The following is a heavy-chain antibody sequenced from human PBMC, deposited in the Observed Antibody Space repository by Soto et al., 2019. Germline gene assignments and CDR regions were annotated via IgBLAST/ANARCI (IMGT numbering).Heavy chain of an antibody. J-gene: IGHJ4*02. D-gene: IGHD2-21*01. CDR2: ISHDGKEK. Sequence: QVQLVESGGGVVQPGRSLRLSCAASGFAFSPDAMHWVRQAPGEGLEWVAVISHDGKEKFYEDSVKGRLTISRDNSKNTLYLEMNSLRLDDTAVYYCARGGGFCGDECYKGGIDSWGQGTVVTVSS. V-gene: IGHV3-30*04. CDR1: GFAFSPDA. CDR3: ARGGGFCGDECYKGGIDS.